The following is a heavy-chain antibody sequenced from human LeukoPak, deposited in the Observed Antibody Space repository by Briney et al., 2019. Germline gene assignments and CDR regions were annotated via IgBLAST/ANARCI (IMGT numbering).Heavy chain of an antibody. CDR2: IIPTLGIA. CDR1: GGTFSSYA. V-gene: IGHV1-69*04. J-gene: IGHJ4*02. CDR3: AALYYYDSSGYLFY. D-gene: IGHD3-22*01. Sequence: SVKVSCKASGGTFSSYAISCVRQAPGQGLEWMGRIIPTLGIANYAQKFQGRVTITADKSTSTAYMELSSLRSEDTAVYYCAALYYYDSSGYLFYWGQGTLVTVSS.